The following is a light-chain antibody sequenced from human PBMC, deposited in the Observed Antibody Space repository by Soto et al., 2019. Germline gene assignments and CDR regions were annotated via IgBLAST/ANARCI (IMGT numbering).Light chain of an antibody. Sequence: EIVMTQSPVTLSVSPGERATLSCMASPSVTNFLAWYQLKPGQAPRLLIYGAFNRATGIPARFSGSGSGTDFTLTISSLEPEDSAVYYCQQRNVWPPVTFGQGTRGRL. CDR1: PSVTNF. J-gene: IGKJ5*01. CDR3: QQRNVWPPVT. V-gene: IGKV3-11*01. CDR2: GAF.